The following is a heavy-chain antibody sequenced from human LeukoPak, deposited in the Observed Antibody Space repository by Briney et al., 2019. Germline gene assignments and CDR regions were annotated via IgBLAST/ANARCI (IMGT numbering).Heavy chain of an antibody. CDR2: ISSSSSTI. J-gene: IGHJ4*02. D-gene: IGHD3-16*01. V-gene: IGHV3-48*02. CDR1: GFTFGSYI. Sequence: GGSLRPSCAASGFTFGSYILNWVRQAPGKGLECISFISSSSSTIYYADSVKGRFTISRDNAKNSLYLQMNSLRDEDTAVYYCATEGGLLWGQGTLVTVSS. CDR3: ATEGGLL.